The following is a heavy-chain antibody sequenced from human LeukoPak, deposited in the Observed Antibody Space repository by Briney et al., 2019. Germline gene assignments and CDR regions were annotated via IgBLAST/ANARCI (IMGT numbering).Heavy chain of an antibody. CDR2: ISSSGSTI. CDR3: AKAEQQLSYTYDAFDI. Sequence: PGGSLRLSCAASGFTFSSYEMNWVRQAPGKGLEWVSYISSSGSTIYYADSVKGRFTISRDNSKNSLFLQMNTLRTEDTALYYCAKAEQQLSYTYDAFDIWGQGTMVTVSS. D-gene: IGHD6-13*01. CDR1: GFTFSSYE. J-gene: IGHJ3*02. V-gene: IGHV3-48*03.